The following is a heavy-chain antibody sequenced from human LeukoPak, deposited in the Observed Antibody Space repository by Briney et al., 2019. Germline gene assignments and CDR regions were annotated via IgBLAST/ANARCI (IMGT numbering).Heavy chain of an antibody. CDR2: INPNSGGT. CDR1: GYTFTGYY. CDR3: ARERYYYGSGNTYGMDV. Sequence: ASVKVSCKASGYTFTGYYMHWVRQAPGQGPEWMGWINPNSGGTNYAQKFQGRVTMTRDTSISTAYMELSRLRSDDTAVYYCARERYYYGSGNTYGMDVWGQGTTVTVSS. V-gene: IGHV1-2*02. D-gene: IGHD3-10*01. J-gene: IGHJ6*02.